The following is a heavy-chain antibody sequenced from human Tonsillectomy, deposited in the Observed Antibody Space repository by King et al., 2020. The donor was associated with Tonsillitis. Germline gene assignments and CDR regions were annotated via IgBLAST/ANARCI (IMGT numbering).Heavy chain of an antibody. D-gene: IGHD6-13*01. CDR2: ISWNSGSI. J-gene: IGHJ4*02. CDR1: GFTFDDYA. CDR3: AKDRGIAAAGGFDY. Sequence: VQLVESGGGLVQPGRSLRLSCAASGFTFDDYAMHWVRQAPGKGLEWVSGISWNSGSIGYADSVKGRFTISRDNAKNSLYLQMNSLRAEDTALYYCAKDRGIAAAGGFDYWGQGTLVTVSP. V-gene: IGHV3-9*01.